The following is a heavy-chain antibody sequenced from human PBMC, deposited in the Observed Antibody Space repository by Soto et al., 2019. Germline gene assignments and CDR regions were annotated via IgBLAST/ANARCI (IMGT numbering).Heavy chain of an antibody. D-gene: IGHD5-12*01. CDR1: GVSFTSAA. CDR3: AADGGGYRGYDYSYHGIDV. Sequence: QMQLVQSGPEVKKPGNSVTVSCKPSGVSFTSAAIQWMRQARGQRLEWLGCIVVASGNRKYAAKSQYAVNSTVDMSTSTAYMELNSLTSDDTAVYYCAADGGGYRGYDYSYHGIDVWGQGTTVTVSS. CDR2: IVVASGNR. J-gene: IGHJ6*02. V-gene: IGHV1-58*02.